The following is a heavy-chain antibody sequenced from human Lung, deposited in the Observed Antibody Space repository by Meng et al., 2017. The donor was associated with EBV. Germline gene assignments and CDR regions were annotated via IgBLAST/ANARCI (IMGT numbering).Heavy chain of an antibody. J-gene: IGHJ5*02. CDR2: ISYDGSNK. CDR3: ARPQLTWFDP. CDR1: GFTFSSYG. Sequence: QVQVVEAVGGVVQRGRSLRLSCAASGFTFSSYGMHWVRQAPGKGLEWVAVISYDGSNKYYADSVKGRFTISRDNSKNTLYLQMNSLRAEDTAVYYCARPQLTWFDPWGQGTLVTVSS. D-gene: IGHD1-1*01. V-gene: IGHV3-30*03.